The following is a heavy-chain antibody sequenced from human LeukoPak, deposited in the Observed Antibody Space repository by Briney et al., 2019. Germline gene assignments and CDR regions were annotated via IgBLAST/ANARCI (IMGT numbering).Heavy chain of an antibody. J-gene: IGHJ6*03. CDR2: ISSSSSYI. V-gene: IGHV3-21*01. CDR1: GFTFSSYS. D-gene: IGHD3-10*01. CDR3: ARGTAGSGSYLHPDYYYYYMDV. Sequence: PGGSLRLSCAASGFTFSSYSMNWVRQAPGKGLEWASSISSSSSYIYYADSVKGRFTISRDNAKNSLYLQMNSLRAEDTAVYYCARGTAGSGSYLHPDYYYYYMDVWGKGTTVTISS.